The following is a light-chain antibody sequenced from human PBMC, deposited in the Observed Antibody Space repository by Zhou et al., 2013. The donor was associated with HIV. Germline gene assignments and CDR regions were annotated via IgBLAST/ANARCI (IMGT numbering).Light chain of an antibody. V-gene: IGKV1-13*02. J-gene: IGKJ5*01. CDR2: DAS. Sequence: AIQLTQSPSSLSASVGDRVTITCRASQGINSGLAWYQQKPGKAPKLLIYDASSLESGVPSRFSGSGSGTDFTLTISSLQPEDFATYYCQQFNTFPITFGQGTRLEIK. CDR3: QQFNTFPIT. CDR1: QGINSG.